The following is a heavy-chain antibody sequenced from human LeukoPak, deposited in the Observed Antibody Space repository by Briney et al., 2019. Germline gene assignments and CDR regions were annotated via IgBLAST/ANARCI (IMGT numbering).Heavy chain of an antibody. Sequence: GGSLRLSCAASGFTFSSYWMSWVRQAPGKGLEWVANIKQDGSEKYYVDSVKGRFTISRDNAKNSLYLQMNSLRAEDTAVYYCARGRYDFWSGYFSSYYYGMDVWGQGTTATVSS. CDR3: ARGRYDFWSGYFSSYYYGMDV. D-gene: IGHD3-3*01. J-gene: IGHJ6*02. V-gene: IGHV3-7*01. CDR1: GFTFSSYW. CDR2: IKQDGSEK.